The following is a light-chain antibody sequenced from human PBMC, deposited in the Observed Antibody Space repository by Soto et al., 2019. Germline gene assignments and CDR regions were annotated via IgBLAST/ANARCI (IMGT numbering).Light chain of an antibody. V-gene: IGKV3D-20*02. CDR2: GTS. CDR3: QQRNVWPPIT. CDR1: QSVSSSS. J-gene: IGKJ5*01. Sequence: ETVLTQSPGTLSLSPGERAKLSCRASQSVSSSSLAWYQQRPGQAPRLLIYGTSSRATGIPDRFSGSGSGTDFTLTISRLEPEDFAVYYCQQRNVWPPITFGQGTRREIK.